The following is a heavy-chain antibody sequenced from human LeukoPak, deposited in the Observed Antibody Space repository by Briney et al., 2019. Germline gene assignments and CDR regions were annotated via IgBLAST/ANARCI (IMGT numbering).Heavy chain of an antibody. D-gene: IGHD1-7*01. V-gene: IGHV3-23*01. CDR1: GFTFSSYA. CDR3: TTDPPLELELQTG. J-gene: IGHJ4*02. Sequence: GGSLRLSCAASGFTFSSYAMSWVRQAPGKGLEWVSAISGSGGSTYYADSVKGRFTISRDNSKNTLYLQMNSLKTEDTAVYYCTTDPPLELELQTGWGQGTLVTVSS. CDR2: ISGSGGST.